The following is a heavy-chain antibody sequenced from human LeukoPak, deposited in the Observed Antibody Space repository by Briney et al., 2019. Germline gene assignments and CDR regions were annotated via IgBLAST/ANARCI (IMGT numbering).Heavy chain of an antibody. CDR1: GYSISSGYY. V-gene: IGHV4-38-2*01. CDR3: ARETCSGGSCFQFDF. D-gene: IGHD2-15*01. Sequence: SETLSLTCAVSGYSISSGYYWGWIRQPPGKGLEWIGSIYHSGSTYYNPSLKSRVTISVDTSKNQFSLKLSSVTAADTAVYYCARETCSGGSCFQFDFWGQGTLVTVSS. CDR2: IYHSGST. J-gene: IGHJ4*02.